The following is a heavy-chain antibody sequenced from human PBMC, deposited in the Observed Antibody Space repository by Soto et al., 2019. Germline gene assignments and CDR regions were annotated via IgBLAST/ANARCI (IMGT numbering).Heavy chain of an antibody. CDR1: GGSFSGYY. J-gene: IGHJ6*02. D-gene: IGHD3-3*01. Sequence: QVQLQQWGAGLLKPSETLSLTCAVYGGSFSGYYWSWIRQPPGKGLEWIGEINHSGSTNYNPSLKSRVTISVDTSKNQFSLKLSSVTAADTAVYYCARSDLPSITIFGVVIIPLSNYGMDVWGQGTTVTVSS. V-gene: IGHV4-34*01. CDR3: ARSDLPSITIFGVVIIPLSNYGMDV. CDR2: INHSGST.